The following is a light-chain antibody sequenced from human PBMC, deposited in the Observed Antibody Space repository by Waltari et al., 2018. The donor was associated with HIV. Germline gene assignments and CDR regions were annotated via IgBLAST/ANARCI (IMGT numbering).Light chain of an antibody. CDR3: TSFTSSSAWL. V-gene: IGLV2-14*03. Sequence: QSALTQPASVSGSLGQSITFSCTGTSSDIGGYDYVSWYQQHPGKAPKIIIFDVTNRPSGVSERFSGSKSGNTASLTISVLQAEDEADYYCTSFTSSSAWLFGGGTKLTVL. CDR1: SSDIGGYDY. CDR2: DVT. J-gene: IGLJ3*02.